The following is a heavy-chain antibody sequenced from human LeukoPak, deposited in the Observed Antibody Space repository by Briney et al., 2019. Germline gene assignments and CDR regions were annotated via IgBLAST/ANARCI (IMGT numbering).Heavy chain of an antibody. J-gene: IGHJ4*02. D-gene: IGHD3-22*01. V-gene: IGHV4-4*07. CDR3: ARDSPVYYDSSGYYLGYFDY. CDR2: IYTSGST. Sequence: PSETLSLTCTVSGGSISSYYWSWIRQPAGKGLEWIGRIYTSGSTNYNPSLKSRVTVPVDTSKNQFSLKLSSVTAADTAVYYCARDSPVYYDSSGYYLGYFDYWGQGTLVTVSS. CDR1: GGSISSYY.